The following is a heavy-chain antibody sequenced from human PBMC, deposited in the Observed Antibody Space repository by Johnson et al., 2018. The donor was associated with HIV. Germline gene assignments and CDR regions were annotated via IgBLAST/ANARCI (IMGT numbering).Heavy chain of an antibody. Sequence: VHLVESGGGVVRPGGSLRISCAASGFTFSSYWMHWVRQGPGKGLVWVSRINSDGRSTRYADSVTGRFNISRDNAQNTLYLQMNSLRAEDTALYFCARDGRREQLVDQGDAFDIWGQGTMVTVSS. J-gene: IGHJ3*02. CDR1: GFTFSSYW. CDR3: ARDGRREQLVDQGDAFDI. CDR2: INSDGRST. V-gene: IGHV3-74*02. D-gene: IGHD6-6*01.